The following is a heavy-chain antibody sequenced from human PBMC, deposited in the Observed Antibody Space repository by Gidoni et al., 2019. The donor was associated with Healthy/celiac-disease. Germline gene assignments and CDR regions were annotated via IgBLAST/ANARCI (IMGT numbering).Heavy chain of an antibody. D-gene: IGHD1-26*01. CDR3: ARGSPYRANNWFDP. CDR2: ISSSSSYI. J-gene: IGHJ5*02. CDR1: GFTLSSFS. V-gene: IGHV3-21*01. Sequence: EVQLVESGGGLVKPGGSLRLSGEAAGFTLSSFSMNWVRQAPGKGLEWVSSISSSSSYIYYADSVKGRFTISRDNAKNSLYLQMNSLRAEDTAVYYCARGSPYRANNWFDPWGQGTLVTVSS.